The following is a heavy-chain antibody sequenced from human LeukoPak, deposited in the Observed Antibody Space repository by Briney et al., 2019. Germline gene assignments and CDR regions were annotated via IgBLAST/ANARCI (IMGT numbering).Heavy chain of an antibody. CDR3: ARVAVCSGGSCYSGWFDP. CDR1: GYSISSGYY. J-gene: IGHJ5*02. Sequence: PSETLSLTCAVSGYSISSGYYWGWIRQPPGKGLEWIGSIYHSGSTYYNPSLKSRVTISVDTSKNQFSLKLSSVTAADTAVYYCARVAVCSGGSCYSGWFDPWGQGTLVTVSS. V-gene: IGHV4-38-2*01. D-gene: IGHD2-15*01. CDR2: IYHSGST.